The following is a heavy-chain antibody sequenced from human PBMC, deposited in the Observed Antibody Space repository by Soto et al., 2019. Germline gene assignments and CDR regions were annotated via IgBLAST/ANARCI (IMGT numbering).Heavy chain of an antibody. V-gene: IGHV3-33*01. J-gene: IGHJ4*02. CDR3: ARAPGKDCGSDY. CDR1: GFTFSNFG. CDR2: IWHDGKNK. Sequence: QVQVVESGGGVVQPGTSLRLSCAASGFTFSNFGMHWVRQAPGKGLEWVAVIWHDGKNKYYADSVEGRFTISRDNSKNTLNLQMNNMRAEDTAVYHCARAPGKDCGSDYWGQGTLVIVSS. D-gene: IGHD2-21*02.